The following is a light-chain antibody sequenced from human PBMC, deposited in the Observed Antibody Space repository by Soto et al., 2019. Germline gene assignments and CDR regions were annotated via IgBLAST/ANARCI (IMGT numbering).Light chain of an antibody. Sequence: QPTLTQPPSASGSPGQSVTISCTETSSDVGNYDSVSWYQHHPGKAPQAVIYEVNKRPSGVPDLFSGSKSGNTASLTVSGLQAEDEGDYYCSSYAGSNNYVFGTGTNVTVL. CDR1: SSDVGNYDS. J-gene: IGLJ1*01. CDR3: SSYAGSNNYV. CDR2: EVN. V-gene: IGLV2-8*01.